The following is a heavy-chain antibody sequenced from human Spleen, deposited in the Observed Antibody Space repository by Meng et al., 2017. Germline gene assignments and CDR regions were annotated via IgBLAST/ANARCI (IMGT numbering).Heavy chain of an antibody. CDR3: AKCYYDSSGDAFDI. V-gene: IGHV3-23*01. Sequence: GESLKISCAASGFTFSSYAMSWVRQAPGKGLEWVSATSGSGGSTYYADSVKGRFTISRDNSKNTLYLQMNSLRAEDTAVYYCAKCYYDSSGDAFDIWGQGTMVTVSS. J-gene: IGHJ3*02. CDR1: GFTFSSYA. CDR2: TSGSGGST. D-gene: IGHD3-22*01.